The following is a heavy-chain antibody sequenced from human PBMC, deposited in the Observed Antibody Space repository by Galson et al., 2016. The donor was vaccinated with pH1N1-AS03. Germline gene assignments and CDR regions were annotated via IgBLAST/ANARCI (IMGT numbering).Heavy chain of an antibody. CDR3: ANIPVAGSWYFHL. CDR2: ISYGGDLT. D-gene: IGHD6-19*01. V-gene: IGHV3-23*01. J-gene: IGHJ1*01. CDR1: GFTFRNYA. Sequence: SLRLSCAASGFTFRNYAMSWVRQAPGKGLEWVSSISYGGDLTYYAESVKGRFSVSRDNSRNTLYLQLSNLRAEDTALYYCANIPVAGSWYFHLWGQGTLVT.